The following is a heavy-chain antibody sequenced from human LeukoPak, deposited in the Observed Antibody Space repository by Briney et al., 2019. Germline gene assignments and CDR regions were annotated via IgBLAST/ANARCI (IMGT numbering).Heavy chain of an antibody. J-gene: IGHJ5*02. D-gene: IGHD3-22*01. CDR2: FDPEDGKT. CDR3: TTVRFEVDSSGYYHNYFDP. V-gene: IGHV1-24*01. Sequence: ASVRVSCKVSGYSLSELSMHWVRHTPGKGLEWMGGFDPEDGKTINAQKFQGRLTMTEDTSTDTAYMELSSLRSEDTAVYYCTTVRFEVDSSGYYHNYFDPWGQGTLVTVSS. CDR1: GYSLSELS.